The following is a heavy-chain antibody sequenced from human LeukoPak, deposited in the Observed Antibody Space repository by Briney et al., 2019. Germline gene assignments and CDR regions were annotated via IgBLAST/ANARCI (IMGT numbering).Heavy chain of an antibody. Sequence: GGSLRLSCAASGFTFSSYWMSWVRQAPGKGLEWVANIRQLGNEKYYVDSVKGRFTISRDNAKNSLYLQMNSLGAEDTAVYYCTRDYWDYGDYFSDFWGPGTQVTVSS. CDR2: IRQLGNEK. CDR1: GFTFSSYW. CDR3: TRDYWDYGDYFSDF. D-gene: IGHD4-17*01. J-gene: IGHJ4*02. V-gene: IGHV3-7*01.